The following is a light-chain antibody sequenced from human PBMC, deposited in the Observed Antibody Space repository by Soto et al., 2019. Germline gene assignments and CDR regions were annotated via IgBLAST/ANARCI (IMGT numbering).Light chain of an antibody. J-gene: IGLJ1*01. Sequence: LTQPASVSGSPGQSITISCTGTSSDVGSYNLVSWYQQHPGKAPKLMIYEVSKRPSGVSNRFSGSKSGNTASLTISGLQAEDEADYYCCSHAGSSYYVFGTGTKVTVL. CDR1: SSDVGSYNL. CDR3: CSHAGSSYYV. V-gene: IGLV2-23*02. CDR2: EVS.